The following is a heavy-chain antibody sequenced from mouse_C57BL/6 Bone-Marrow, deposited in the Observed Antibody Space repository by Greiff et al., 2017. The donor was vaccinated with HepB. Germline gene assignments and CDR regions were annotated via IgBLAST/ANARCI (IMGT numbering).Heavy chain of an antibody. CDR3: ARDPLGFAY. CDR1: GFTFSSYA. V-gene: IGHV5-4*01. J-gene: IGHJ3*01. CDR2: ISDGGSYT. D-gene: IGHD2-10*02. Sequence: EVQLQQSGGGLVKPGGSLKLSCAASGFTFSSYAMSWVRQTPEKRLEWVATISDGGSYTYYPDNVKGRFTISRDNAKNNLYLQMSHLKSEDTAMYYCARDPLGFAYWGQGTLVTVSA.